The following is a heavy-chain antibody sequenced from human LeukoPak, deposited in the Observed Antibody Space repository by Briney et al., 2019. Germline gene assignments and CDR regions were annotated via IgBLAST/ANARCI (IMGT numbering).Heavy chain of an antibody. V-gene: IGHV3-74*03. CDR1: GFTFSSYW. CDR3: TAYEILTGNDY. CDR2: VDHGGSGT. D-gene: IGHD3-9*01. J-gene: IGHJ4*02. Sequence: PAGTLRVSCAASGFTFSSYWMHWVRQAPWKGLSWVSRVDHGGSGTVYADSVKGRFTISRDTAKYTLYLEMNRLRADVFFFKQKTAYEILTGNDYWGQGTLVTVSS.